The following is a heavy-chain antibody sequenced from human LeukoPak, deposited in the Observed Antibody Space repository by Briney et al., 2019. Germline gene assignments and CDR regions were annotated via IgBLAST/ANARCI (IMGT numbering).Heavy chain of an antibody. CDR1: GGSISSSNW. CDR2: IYHSGST. Sequence: SGTLSLTCAVSGGSISSSNWWSWVRQPPGKGLEWIGEIYHSGSTNYNPSLKSRVTISVDKSKNQFSLKLSSVTAADTAVYYCAREAYCGGDCYPYYFDYWGQGTLVTVSS. V-gene: IGHV4-4*02. J-gene: IGHJ4*02. CDR3: AREAYCGGDCYPYYFDY. D-gene: IGHD2-21*01.